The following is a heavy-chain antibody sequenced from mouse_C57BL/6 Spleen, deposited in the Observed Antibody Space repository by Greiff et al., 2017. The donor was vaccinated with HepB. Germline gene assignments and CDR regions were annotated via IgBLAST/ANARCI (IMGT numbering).Heavy chain of an antibody. CDR3: ARRPPYYYGSSNFDY. CDR1: GYTFTSYW. CDR2: IDPSDSYT. D-gene: IGHD1-1*01. V-gene: IGHV1-69*01. J-gene: IGHJ2*01. Sequence: QVQLQQPGAELVMPGASVKLSCKASGYTFTSYWMHWVKQRPGQGLEWIGEIDPSDSYTNYNQKFKGKSTLTVDKSSSTAYMQLSSLTSEDSAVYYCARRPPYYYGSSNFDYWGQGTTLTVSS.